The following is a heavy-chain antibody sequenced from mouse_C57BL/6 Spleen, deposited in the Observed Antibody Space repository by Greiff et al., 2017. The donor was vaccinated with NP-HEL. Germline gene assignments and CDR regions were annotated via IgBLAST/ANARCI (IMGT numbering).Heavy chain of an antibody. J-gene: IGHJ4*01. CDR2: ISSGSSTI. CDR3: ARDDYDDYAMDY. Sequence: EVQRVESGGGLVKPGGSLKLSCAASGFTFSDYGMHWVRQAPEKGLEWVAYISSGSSTIYYADTVKGRFTIPRDNAKNTLFLQMTSLRSEDTAMYYCARDDYDDYAMDYWGQGTSVTVSS. V-gene: IGHV5-17*01. D-gene: IGHD2-4*01. CDR1: GFTFSDYG.